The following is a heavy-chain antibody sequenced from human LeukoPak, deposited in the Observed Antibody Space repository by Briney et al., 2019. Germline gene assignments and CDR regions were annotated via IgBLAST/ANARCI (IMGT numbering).Heavy chain of an antibody. CDR2: ISSGSTI. Sequence: PGGSLRLSCAASGFTFSDYYMSWIRQAPGKGLEWVSYISSGSTIYYADSVKGRFTISRDNAKNSLYLQMNSLRAEDTAVYYCARDPTGYSGYDYPSGYFDYWGQGTLVTVSS. CDR1: GFTFSDYY. CDR3: ARDPTGYSGYDYPSGYFDY. V-gene: IGHV3-11*01. D-gene: IGHD5-12*01. J-gene: IGHJ4*02.